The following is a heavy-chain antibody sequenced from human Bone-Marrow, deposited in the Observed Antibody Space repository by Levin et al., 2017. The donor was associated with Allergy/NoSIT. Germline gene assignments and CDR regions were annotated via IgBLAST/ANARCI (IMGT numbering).Heavy chain of an antibody. J-gene: IGHJ4*02. V-gene: IGHV3-11*01. CDR3: ARDRIWNSGSDDYFDY. D-gene: IGHD1-26*01. CDR2: ISSSGSTI. CDR1: GFTFSDYY. Sequence: GESLKISCAASGFTFSDYYMSWIRQAPGKGLEWVSYISSSGSTIYYADSVKGRFTISRDNAKNSLYLQMNSLRAEDTAVYYCARDRIWNSGSDDYFDYWGQGTLVTVSS.